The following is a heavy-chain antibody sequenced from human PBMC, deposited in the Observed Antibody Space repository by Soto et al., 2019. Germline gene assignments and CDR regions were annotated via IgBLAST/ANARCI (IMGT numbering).Heavy chain of an antibody. Sequence: QVQLQESGPGLVKPSQTLSLTCTVSGGSISSGGYYWSWIRQHPGKGLEWIGYIYYSGSTYYNPSLKSRVTISVDTSKNQFSLKLSSVTAADTAVYYCARDLSPRRVLGRAFDIWGQGTMVTVSS. V-gene: IGHV4-31*03. J-gene: IGHJ3*02. CDR3: ARDLSPRRVLGRAFDI. CDR1: GGSISSGGYY. CDR2: IYYSGST.